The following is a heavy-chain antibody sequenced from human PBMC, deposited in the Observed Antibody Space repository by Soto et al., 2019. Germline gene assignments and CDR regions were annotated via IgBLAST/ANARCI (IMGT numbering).Heavy chain of an antibody. CDR3: ASSGDRRAYYYYYYGMDV. D-gene: IGHD3-10*01. CDR1: GYTFTGYY. Sequence: QVQLVQSGAEVKKPGASVKVSCKASGYTFTGYYMHWVRQAPGQGIEWMGWINPNSGGTNYAQKFQGRVTMTRDTSISTAYMELSRLRSDDTAVYYCASSGDRRAYYYYYYGMDVWGQGTTVTVSS. V-gene: IGHV1-2*02. CDR2: INPNSGGT. J-gene: IGHJ6*02.